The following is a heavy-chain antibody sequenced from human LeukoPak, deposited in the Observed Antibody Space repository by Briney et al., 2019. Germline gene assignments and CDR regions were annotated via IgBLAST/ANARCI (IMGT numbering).Heavy chain of an antibody. V-gene: IGHV3-21*01. CDR2: ISSSSSYI. CDR1: GFTFSSYS. CDR3: ARASLLQGGAFDI. D-gene: IGHD1-26*01. Sequence: GGSLRLSCAASGFTFSSYSMNWVRQAPGKGLEWVSSISSSSSYIYYADSVKGRFTISRDNAKNSLYLQMNSLRAEDTAVYYCARASLLQGGAFDIWGQGTMVTVSS. J-gene: IGHJ3*02.